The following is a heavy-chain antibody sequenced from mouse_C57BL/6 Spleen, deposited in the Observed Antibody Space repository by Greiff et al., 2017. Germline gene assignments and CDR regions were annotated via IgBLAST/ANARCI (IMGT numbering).Heavy chain of an antibody. D-gene: IGHD1-1*01. CDR1: GFTFSSYA. V-gene: IGHV5-4*01. Sequence: EVQRVESGGGLVKPGGSLKLSCAASGFTFSSYAMSWVRQTPEKRLEWVATISDGGSYTYYPDNVKGRFTISRDNAKKNLYLQMSHLKSEDTAMYYCTRDRFITTTLDYWGQGTSVTVSS. CDR2: ISDGGSYT. J-gene: IGHJ4*01. CDR3: TRDRFITTTLDY.